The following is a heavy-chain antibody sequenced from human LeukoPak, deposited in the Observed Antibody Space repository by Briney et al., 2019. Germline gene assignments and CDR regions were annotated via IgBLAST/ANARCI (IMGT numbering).Heavy chain of an antibody. CDR1: GFTFSDYY. V-gene: IGHV3-11*04. D-gene: IGHD3-10*01. CDR3: ARDGGRPGDYYYYMDV. J-gene: IGHJ6*03. Sequence: GGSLRLSCAASGFTFSDYYMTWIRQAPGKGLEWVSYISSSSSTIYYADSVKGRFTISRDNAKNSLYLQTNSLRAEDTAVYYCARDGGRPGDYYYYMDVWGKGTTVTVSS. CDR2: ISSSSSTI.